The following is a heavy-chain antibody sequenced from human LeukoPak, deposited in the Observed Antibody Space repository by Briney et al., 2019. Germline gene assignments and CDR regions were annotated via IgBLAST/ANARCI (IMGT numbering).Heavy chain of an antibody. V-gene: IGHV4-59*01. CDR2: IYYSGST. CDR1: GGSISSYY. CDR3: ASFFGDGYFDY. J-gene: IGHJ4*02. D-gene: IGHD3-3*01. Sequence: PSETLSLTCTVSGGSISSYYWSWIRQPPGKGLEWIGYIYYSGSTNYNPSLKSRVTISVDTSKNQFSLKLSSVTAADTAVYYCASFFGDGYFDYWGQGTLVTVSS.